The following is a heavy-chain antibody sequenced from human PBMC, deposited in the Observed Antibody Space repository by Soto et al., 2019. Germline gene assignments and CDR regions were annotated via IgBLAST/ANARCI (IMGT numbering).Heavy chain of an antibody. CDR1: GFTFSSYG. Sequence: GGSLRLSCAASGFTFSSYGMHWVRQAPGKGLEWVAVISYDGSNKYYADSVKGRFTISRDNSKNTLYLQMNSLRAEDTAVYYCAIPYSSSSPEFDPWGQGTLVTVSS. D-gene: IGHD6-6*01. V-gene: IGHV3-30*03. CDR3: AIPYSSSSPEFDP. J-gene: IGHJ5*02. CDR2: ISYDGSNK.